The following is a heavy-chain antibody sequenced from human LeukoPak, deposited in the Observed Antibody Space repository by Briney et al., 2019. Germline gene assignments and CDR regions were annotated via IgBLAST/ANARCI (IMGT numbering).Heavy chain of an antibody. CDR1: GFTSGTYW. J-gene: IGHJ5*01. CDR2: IKQDGSEK. Sequence: TGGSLRLSCAASGFTSGTYWMSWVRQAPGEGLEWVANIKQDGSEKYYVDSVRGRFTISRDNAKNSLYLQMNSLRAENTAVYYCVKDPRDTYGTNWFDSWGQGTFLTVSS. D-gene: IGHD1-1*01. V-gene: IGHV3-7*01. CDR3: VKDPRDTYGTNWFDS.